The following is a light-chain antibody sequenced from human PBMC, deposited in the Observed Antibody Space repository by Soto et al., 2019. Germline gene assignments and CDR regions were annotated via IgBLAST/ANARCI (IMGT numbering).Light chain of an antibody. J-gene: IGKJ1*01. CDR3: QQYNSYWS. Sequence: DIQMTQSPSTLSASVGDRVTITCRASQSISSWLAWYQQKPGKAPKLLIYKASSLESGVPSRFSGSGSGTEFTLTISSLQPDDVATYYCQQYNSYWSFGPGTKVEIK. CDR1: QSISSW. CDR2: KAS. V-gene: IGKV1-5*03.